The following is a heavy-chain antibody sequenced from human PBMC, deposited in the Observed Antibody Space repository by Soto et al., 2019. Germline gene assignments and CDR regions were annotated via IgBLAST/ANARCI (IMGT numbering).Heavy chain of an antibody. CDR2: IDPSDSYT. Sequence: GESLKISCKGSGYSFTSYWISWVRQMPGKGLEWMGRIDPSDSYTNYSPSFQGHVTISADKSISTAYLQWSSLKASDTAMYYCARQGCSSTSCYWRGYYYYYGMDVWGQGXTVTVSS. CDR3: ARQGCSSTSCYWRGYYYYYGMDV. CDR1: GYSFTSYW. J-gene: IGHJ6*02. D-gene: IGHD2-2*01. V-gene: IGHV5-10-1*01.